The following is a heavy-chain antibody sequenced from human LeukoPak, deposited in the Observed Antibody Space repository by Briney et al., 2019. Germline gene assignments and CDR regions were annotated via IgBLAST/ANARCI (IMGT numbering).Heavy chain of an antibody. Sequence: GGSLRLSCAASGFTFSSYWMHWVRQAPGKGLVWVSRINSDGSSTSYADSVKGRFTISRDNAKNTLYLQMNSLRAEDTAVYYCARDHEGITIFGVVVNWFGPWGQGTLVTVSS. V-gene: IGHV3-74*01. CDR3: ARDHEGITIFGVVVNWFGP. CDR1: GFTFSSYW. J-gene: IGHJ5*02. CDR2: INSDGSST. D-gene: IGHD3-3*01.